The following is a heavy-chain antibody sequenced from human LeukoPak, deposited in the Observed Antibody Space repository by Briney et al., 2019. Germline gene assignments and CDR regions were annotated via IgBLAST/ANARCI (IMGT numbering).Heavy chain of an antibody. Sequence: ASVKVSCKASGYTLTGYYMHWVRQAPGQGLEWMGWINPNSGGTNYAQKFQGRVTMTRDTSISTAYMELSRLRSDDTAVYYCARDYESSGWYREDGNWFDPWGQGTLVTVSS. V-gene: IGHV1-2*02. CDR2: INPNSGGT. D-gene: IGHD6-19*01. CDR1: GYTLTGYY. J-gene: IGHJ5*02. CDR3: ARDYESSGWYREDGNWFDP.